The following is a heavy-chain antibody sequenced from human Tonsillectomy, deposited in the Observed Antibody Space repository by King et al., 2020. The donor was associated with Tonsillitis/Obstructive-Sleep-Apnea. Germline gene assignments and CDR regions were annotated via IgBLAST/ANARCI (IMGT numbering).Heavy chain of an antibody. CDR2: IKQDGSVK. CDR3: ARDDGYCNTTRCYDAFDI. D-gene: IGHD2-2*01. Sequence: VQLVESGGGLVQPGGSLRLSCAASGFTFGNYWMTWVRQAPGKGLEWVANIKQDGSVKHYVGCVEGRFTISRDNAKNSLHLQMNSLRAEDTAVYYCARDDGYCNTTRCYDAFDIWGQGTKVTVST. J-gene: IGHJ3*02. V-gene: IGHV3-7*04. CDR1: GFTFGNYW.